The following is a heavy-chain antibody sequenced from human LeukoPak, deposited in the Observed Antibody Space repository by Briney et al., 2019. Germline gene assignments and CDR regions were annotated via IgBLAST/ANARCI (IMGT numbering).Heavy chain of an antibody. Sequence: GGSLRLSCAASGFTFSSYAMSWVRQAPGKGLEWVSLISWDGGSTYYADSVKGRFTISRDNSKNSLYLQMNSLRTEDTALYYCAKDMVRASYYYGMDVWGQGTTVTVSS. J-gene: IGHJ6*02. CDR1: GFTFSSYA. D-gene: IGHD3-22*01. V-gene: IGHV3-43*01. CDR3: AKDMVRASYYYGMDV. CDR2: ISWDGGST.